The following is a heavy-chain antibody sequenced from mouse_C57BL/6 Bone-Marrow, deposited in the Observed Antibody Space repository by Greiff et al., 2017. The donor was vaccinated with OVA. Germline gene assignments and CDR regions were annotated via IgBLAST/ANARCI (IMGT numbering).Heavy chain of an antibody. V-gene: IGHV1-15*01. J-gene: IGHJ4*01. CDR1: GYTFTDYE. CDR2: IDPETGGT. Sequence: VKLMESGAELVSPGASVTLSCKASGYTFTDYEMHWVKQTPVHGLEWIGAIDPETGGTAYNQKFKGKAILTADKSSSTAYMELRSLTSEDSAVYYCTRGYSDYYAMDYWGQGTSVTVSS. D-gene: IGHD2-13*01. CDR3: TRGYSDYYAMDY.